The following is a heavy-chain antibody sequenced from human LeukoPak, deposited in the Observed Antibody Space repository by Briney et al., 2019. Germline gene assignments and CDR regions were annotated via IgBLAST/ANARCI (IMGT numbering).Heavy chain of an antibody. CDR2: ISYDGSNK. D-gene: IGHD3-22*01. CDR3: ARIPYYYGSSGFSRDY. Sequence: GGSLRLSCAASGFTFSSYAMHWVRQAPGKGLEWVAVISYDGSNKYYADSVKGRFTISRDNSKNTLYLQMNSLRAEDTAVYYCARIPYYYGSSGFSRDYWGQGTLVTGSS. CDR1: GFTFSSYA. J-gene: IGHJ4*01. V-gene: IGHV3-30*04.